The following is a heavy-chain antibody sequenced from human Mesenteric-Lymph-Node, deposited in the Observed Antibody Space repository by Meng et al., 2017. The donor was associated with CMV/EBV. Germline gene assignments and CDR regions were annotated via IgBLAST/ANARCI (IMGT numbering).Heavy chain of an antibody. D-gene: IGHD3-22*01. V-gene: IGHV1-2*02. CDR3: ATGGRGYPEINWFDP. J-gene: IGHJ5*02. Sequence: ASVKVSCKASGYTFTGHYMHWVRQAPGQGLEWMGWINPNSDGTNYAQKFQGRVTMTRDTSINTAYMELTRLTSDDTAVYYCATGGRGYPEINWFDPWGQGTLVTVSS. CDR1: GYTFTGHY. CDR2: INPNSDGT.